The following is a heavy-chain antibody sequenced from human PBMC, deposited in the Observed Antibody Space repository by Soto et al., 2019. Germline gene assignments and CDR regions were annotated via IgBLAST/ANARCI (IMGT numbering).Heavy chain of an antibody. Sequence: QVQLLESGPGLLKPSATLSLTCSVSGGSMSPFYWSWIRQSPRKGLEWIGYIYYSGNTNYNPSLKSRVTISVDTSKDQFSLRLSSVTAADSAVYYCARGVYDYWSGYYAGSGLDVWGQGTTVIVSS. CDR3: ARGVYDYWSGYYAGSGLDV. D-gene: IGHD3-3*01. J-gene: IGHJ6*02. CDR2: IYYSGNT. CDR1: GGSMSPFY. V-gene: IGHV4-59*01.